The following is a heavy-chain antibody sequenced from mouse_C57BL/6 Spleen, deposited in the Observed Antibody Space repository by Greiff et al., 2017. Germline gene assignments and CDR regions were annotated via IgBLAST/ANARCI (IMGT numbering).Heavy chain of an antibody. CDR1: GYTFTSYW. J-gene: IGHJ1*03. CDR2: IDPSDSET. Sequence: QVQLQQSGAELVRPGSSVKLSCKASGYTFTSYWMHWVKQRPIQGLEWIGNIDPSDSETHYNQKFKDKATLTVDKSSSTAYMQLSSLTSEDSAVYYCARSDGYSRVFDVWGTGTTVTVSS. D-gene: IGHD2-3*01. V-gene: IGHV1-52*01. CDR3: ARSDGYSRVFDV.